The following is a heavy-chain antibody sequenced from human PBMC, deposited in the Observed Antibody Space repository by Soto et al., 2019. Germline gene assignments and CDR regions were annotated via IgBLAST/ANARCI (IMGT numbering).Heavy chain of an antibody. V-gene: IGHV2-5*01. J-gene: IGHJ5*02. CDR1: GFSLSTRGVG. Sequence: QITLKESGPTLVKPTQTLTLTCTFSGFSLSTRGVGVGWIRQPPGKALEWLALIYWNDDKRYSPSLKSRLTITKDTSKNQVVLIMTNMDPADTATYYCAHSWYISSGSFWWFDPWCQGTLVTVSS. D-gene: IGHD6-6*01. CDR2: IYWNDDK. CDR3: AHSWYISSGSFWWFDP.